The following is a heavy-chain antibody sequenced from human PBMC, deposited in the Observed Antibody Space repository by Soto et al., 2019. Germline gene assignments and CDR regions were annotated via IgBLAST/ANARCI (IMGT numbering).Heavy chain of an antibody. Sequence: SETLSLTCSVSGGFISSSSYYWGWILQPPGKGLEWIGSIYYSGSTYYNPSLKTRVTISADTSKNRFSLKLNSVTASETAVYYCASLDHYDISGIMGPDYWGQGILVTVSS. D-gene: IGHD3-22*01. CDR1: GGFISSSSYY. CDR3: ASLDHYDISGIMGPDY. J-gene: IGHJ4*02. CDR2: IYYSGST. V-gene: IGHV4-39*01.